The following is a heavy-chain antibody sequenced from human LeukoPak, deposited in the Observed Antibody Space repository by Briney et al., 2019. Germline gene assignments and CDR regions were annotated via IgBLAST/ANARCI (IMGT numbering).Heavy chain of an antibody. CDR1: GYSFTIYW. CDR2: IYPGDSDT. D-gene: IGHD6-6*01. J-gene: IGHJ4*02. CDR3: ARHGWGSSSFSDY. Sequence: GESLKISCKGSGYSFTIYWIGWVRQMPGKGLEWMGVIYPGDSDTRYSPSFQGQVTISADKSISTAYLQWSSLKASDTAMYYCARHGWGSSSFSDYWGQGTLVTVSS. V-gene: IGHV5-51*01.